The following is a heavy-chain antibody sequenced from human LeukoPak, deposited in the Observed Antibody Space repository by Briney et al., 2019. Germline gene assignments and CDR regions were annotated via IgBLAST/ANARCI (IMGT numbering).Heavy chain of an antibody. CDR1: GFTFSSYA. Sequence: GGSLRLSCAASGFTFSSYAMSWVRQAPGKGLEWVSAISGSGGSTYYADSVKGRFTISRDNSKNTLYLQMNSLRAEDTAVYYCAKGYSSGWPRPTPVYFDYWGQGTLVTVSS. CDR3: AKGYSSGWPRPTPVYFDY. V-gene: IGHV3-23*01. D-gene: IGHD6-19*01. CDR2: ISGSGGST. J-gene: IGHJ4*02.